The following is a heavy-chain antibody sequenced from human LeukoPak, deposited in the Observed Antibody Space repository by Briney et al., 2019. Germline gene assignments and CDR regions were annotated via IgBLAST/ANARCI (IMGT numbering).Heavy chain of an antibody. CDR3: AKLLYYYDSSQPY. Sequence: GGSLRLSCAASGFTFDDYGMNWVRQAPGKGLEWVSGINWNGGNTGYADSVKGRFTISRDNAKNSLYLQMNSLRAEDTAVYYCAKLLYYYDSSQPYWGQGTLVTVSS. D-gene: IGHD3-22*01. J-gene: IGHJ4*02. V-gene: IGHV3-20*04. CDR2: INWNGGNT. CDR1: GFTFDDYG.